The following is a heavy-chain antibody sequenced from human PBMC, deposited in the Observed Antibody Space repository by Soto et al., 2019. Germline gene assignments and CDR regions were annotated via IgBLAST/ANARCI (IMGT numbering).Heavy chain of an antibody. CDR1: GFPFRSYA. D-gene: IGHD3-3*01. CDR2: ISYDAIYK. Sequence: QVWQVESGGGVVQAGRSLRLSCAASGFPFRSYAMHWVRQAPGKGLEWVAIISYDAIYKYYADSVKGRFTISRDTSKNTLYLQMDSLRTEDTAVYYCACALDLWRASFDYWGQGSLVTVSS. V-gene: IGHV3-30-3*01. CDR3: ACALDLWRASFDY. J-gene: IGHJ4*02.